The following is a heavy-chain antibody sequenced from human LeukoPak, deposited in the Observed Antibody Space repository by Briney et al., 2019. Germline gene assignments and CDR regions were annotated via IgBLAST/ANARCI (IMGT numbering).Heavy chain of an antibody. D-gene: IGHD3-16*01. CDR3: ARAKGGSGASYFDY. CDR2: IYYSGST. CDR1: GGSISSSSYY. J-gene: IGHJ4*02. Sequence: SETLSLTCTVSGGSISSSSYYWGWIRQPPGKGLEWIGSIYYSGSTNYNPSLKSRVTISVDTSKNQFSLKLSSVTAADTAVYYCARAKGGSGASYFDYWGQGTLVTVSS. V-gene: IGHV4-39*07.